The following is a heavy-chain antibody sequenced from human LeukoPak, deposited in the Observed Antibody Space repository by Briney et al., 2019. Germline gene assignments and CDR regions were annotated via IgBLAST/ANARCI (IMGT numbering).Heavy chain of an antibody. CDR1: GFTFDDYA. V-gene: IGHV3-9*01. Sequence: PGGSLRLSCAASGFTFDDYAMHWVRQAPGKGLEWVSGISWSSGSIGYADSVKGRFTISRDNAKNSLYLQMNSLRAEDTALYYCAKDMGTSLYYYGMDVWGQGTTVTVSS. CDR3: AKDMGTSLYYYGMDV. CDR2: ISWSSGSI. D-gene: IGHD1-1*01. J-gene: IGHJ6*02.